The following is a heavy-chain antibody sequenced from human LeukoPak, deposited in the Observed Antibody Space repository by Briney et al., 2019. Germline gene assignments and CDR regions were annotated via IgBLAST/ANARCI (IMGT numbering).Heavy chain of an antibody. CDR1: GGSFSGYY. CDR2: INHSGST. D-gene: IGHD2-15*01. V-gene: IGHV4-34*01. Sequence: SEALSLTCAVYGGSFSGYYWSWIRQPPGKGLEWIGEINHSGSTNYNPSLKSRVTISVDTSKNQFSLKPSSVTAADTAVYYCARGLVNCSGGSCFTVRRWFDPWGQGTLVTVSS. J-gene: IGHJ5*02. CDR3: ARGLVNCSGGSCFTVRRWFDP.